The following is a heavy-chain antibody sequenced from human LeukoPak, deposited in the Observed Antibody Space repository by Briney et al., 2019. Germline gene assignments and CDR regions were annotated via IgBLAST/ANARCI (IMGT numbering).Heavy chain of an antibody. D-gene: IGHD6-19*01. CDR2: ISWNSGSI. V-gene: IGHV3-9*03. CDR3: AKDGGSGLDY. CDR1: GFTFDDYA. J-gene: IGHJ4*02. Sequence: GGSLGLSCAASGFTFDDYAMHWVRQAPGKGLEWVSGISWNSGSIGYADSVKGRFTISRDNAKNSLYLQMNSLRAEDMALYYCAKDGGSGLDYWGQGTLVTVSS.